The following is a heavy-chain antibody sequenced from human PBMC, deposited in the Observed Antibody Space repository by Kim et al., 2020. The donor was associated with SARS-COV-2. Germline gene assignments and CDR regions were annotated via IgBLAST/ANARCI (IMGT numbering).Heavy chain of an antibody. V-gene: IGHV1-69*01. Sequence: YAQKFQGRVTITADESTSTAYMELSSLRSEDTAVYYCARDQEGYPSYFDYWGQGTLVTVSS. D-gene: IGHD5-12*01. CDR3: ARDQEGYPSYFDY. J-gene: IGHJ4*02.